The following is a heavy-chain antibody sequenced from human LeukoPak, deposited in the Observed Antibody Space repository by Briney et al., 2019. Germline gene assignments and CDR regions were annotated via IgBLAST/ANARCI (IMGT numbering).Heavy chain of an antibody. CDR1: GVTVSSNH. CDR2: VYSGGGT. V-gene: IGHV3-66*01. CDR3: VRDAS. Sequence: GGSLRLSCAVSGVTVSSNHMSWVRQAPGKGLEWVSAVYSGGGTYYADSVKGRFTLSRDISKNTLYLQMNSLRAEDTAVYYCVRDASWGQGTLVTVSS. J-gene: IGHJ4*02.